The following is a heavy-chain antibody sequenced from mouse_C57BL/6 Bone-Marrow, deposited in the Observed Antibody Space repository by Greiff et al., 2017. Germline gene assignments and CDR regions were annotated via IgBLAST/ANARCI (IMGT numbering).Heavy chain of an antibody. V-gene: IGHV1-59*01. CDR3: ARSLGTSY. D-gene: IGHD3-1*01. J-gene: IGHJ2*01. CDR1: GYTFTSYW. CDR2: IDPSDSYT. Sequence: QVQLKQPGAELVRPGTSVKLSCKASGYTFTSYWMHWVKQRPGQGLEWIGVIDPSDSYTTYNQKFKGKATLTVDTSSSTAYMQLSSLTSEDSAVYYCARSLGTSYWGQGTTLTVSS.